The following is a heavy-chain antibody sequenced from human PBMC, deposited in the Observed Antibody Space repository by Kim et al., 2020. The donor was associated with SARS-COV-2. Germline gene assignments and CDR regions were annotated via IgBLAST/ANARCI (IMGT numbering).Heavy chain of an antibody. D-gene: IGHD1-1*01. CDR2: IGRDGSTI. V-gene: IGHV3-48*03. J-gene: IGHJ6*02. Sequence: GGSLRLSCAASGFTLRSYEMNWVRQAPGKGLEWVSYIGRDGSTIYYSDSVKGRFTISRDNAKNSLYLQMNSLRAEDTAVYYCARDLPVINDGELYYYYYNMDVWGHGTTVTVSS. CDR1: GFTLRSYE. CDR3: ARDLPVINDGELYYYYYNMDV.